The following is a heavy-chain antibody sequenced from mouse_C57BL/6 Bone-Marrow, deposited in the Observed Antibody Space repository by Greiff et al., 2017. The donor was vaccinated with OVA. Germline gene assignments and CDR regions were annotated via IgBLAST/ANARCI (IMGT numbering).Heavy chain of an antibody. Sequence: QVQLKQPGAELVKPGASVKLSCKASGYTFTSYWMHWVKQRPGRGLEWIGRIDPNSGGTTYNEKFKSKATLTVAKPSSTAYMQLSSLTSEDSAVCCWARSYYGSSYVRARDYWGQGTSVTVSS. CDR1: GYTFTSYW. V-gene: IGHV1-72*01. D-gene: IGHD1-1*01. CDR3: ARSYYGSSYVRARDY. CDR2: IDPNSGGT. J-gene: IGHJ4*01.